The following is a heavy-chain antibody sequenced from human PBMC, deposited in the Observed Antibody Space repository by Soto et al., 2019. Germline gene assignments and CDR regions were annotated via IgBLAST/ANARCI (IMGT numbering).Heavy chain of an antibody. CDR2: MYPSGST. CDR1: GGSVSSSGSHY. CDR3: ARLGEYFQSLDP. D-gene: IGHD3-9*01. J-gene: IGHJ5*02. Sequence: SETLSLTCTVSGGSVSSSGSHYWGWIRQPPGQGLEWIGSMYPSGSTYSNPSLKSRVIISVDTSKNQFSLKLNSVTAADTAVYYCARLGEYFQSLDPWGPGTLVTVSS. V-gene: IGHV4-39*01.